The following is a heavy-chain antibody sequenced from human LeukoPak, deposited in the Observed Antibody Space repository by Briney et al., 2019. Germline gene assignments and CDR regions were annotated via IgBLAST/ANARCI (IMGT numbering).Heavy chain of an antibody. Sequence: ASVKVSCKASGYTFTSYGFSWVRQAPGQGLEWMGWISDYNGKTNYAQKHQGRVNMTTDTSTSTAYMELRSLRSDDTAVYYCARDRRLYYDILTGYYRELDAFDIWGQGTMVTVSS. CDR2: ISDYNGKT. J-gene: IGHJ3*02. CDR3: ARDRRLYYDILTGYYRELDAFDI. V-gene: IGHV1-18*01. CDR1: GYTFTSYG. D-gene: IGHD3-9*01.